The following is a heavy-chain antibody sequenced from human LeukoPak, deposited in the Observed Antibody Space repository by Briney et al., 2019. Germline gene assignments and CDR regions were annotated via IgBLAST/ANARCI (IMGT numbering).Heavy chain of an antibody. CDR3: VSESRQLGN. Sequence: SETLSLTCSVSGASISSYHWSWIRQPPGRGLEWIGFISNSGVPTYNPSLRGRVTISLDTSKNQFSLKLNSVTAADTAVYYCVSESRQLGNWGQGALVTVSS. CDR1: GASISSYH. CDR2: ISNSGVP. D-gene: IGHD1-1*01. V-gene: IGHV4-59*01. J-gene: IGHJ4*02.